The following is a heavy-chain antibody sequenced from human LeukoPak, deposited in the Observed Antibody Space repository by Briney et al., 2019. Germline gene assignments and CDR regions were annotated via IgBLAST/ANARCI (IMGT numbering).Heavy chain of an antibody. D-gene: IGHD3-10*01. CDR2: IYYSGST. CDR1: GGSISSYY. CDR3: ARGAGDYYGSGADTFDI. J-gene: IGHJ3*02. V-gene: IGHV4-59*01. Sequence: PSETLSLTCTVSGGSISSYYWSWIRQPPGKGLEWIGYIYYSGSTNYNPSLKSRVTISVDTSKNQFSLKLSSVTAADTAVYHCARGAGDYYGSGADTFDIWGQGTMVTVSS.